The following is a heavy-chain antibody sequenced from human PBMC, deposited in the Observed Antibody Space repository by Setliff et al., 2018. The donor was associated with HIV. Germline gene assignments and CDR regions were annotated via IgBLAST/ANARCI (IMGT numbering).Heavy chain of an antibody. V-gene: IGHV4-39*01. Sequence: SETLSLTCTVSGVSFSSSSYYRGWIRQPPGKGLEWIGSFYYSGSTYYNPSLKSRVTISVDTSKNQFSLRLTSVTAADTAVYYCARHSRAGDIDYWGRGTLVTSPQ. D-gene: IGHD3-16*01. J-gene: IGHJ4*02. CDR1: GVSFSSSSYY. CDR3: ARHSRAGDIDY. CDR2: FYYSGST.